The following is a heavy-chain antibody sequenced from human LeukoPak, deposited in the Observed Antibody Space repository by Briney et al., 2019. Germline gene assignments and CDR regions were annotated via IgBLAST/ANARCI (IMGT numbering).Heavy chain of an antibody. CDR2: IFGGGTT. D-gene: IGHD3-9*01. Sequence: HPGGSLRLSCVASGFTFSKYTMSWVRQGPGKGLEWVSGIFGGGTTKYADSVKGRFTISRDNSKDIVYLQMNSLRAEDTAVYYCAKDLTPDVAWNFDSWGQGTLITVSS. J-gene: IGHJ4*02. CDR1: GFTFSKYT. V-gene: IGHV3-23*01. CDR3: AKDLTPDVAWNFDS.